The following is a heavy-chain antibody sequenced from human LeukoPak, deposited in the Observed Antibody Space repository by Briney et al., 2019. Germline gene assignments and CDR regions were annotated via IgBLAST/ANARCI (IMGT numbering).Heavy chain of an antibody. D-gene: IGHD2-15*01. CDR1: GFTFSSYA. CDR2: ISGSGGST. CDR3: AKVYGGGSFNWFDP. Sequence: GGSLRLSCAASGFTFSSYAMSWVRQAPGEGLEWVSAISGSGGSTYYADSVKGRFTISRDNSKNTLYLQMNSLRAEDTAVYYCAKVYGGGSFNWFDPWGQGTLVTVSS. J-gene: IGHJ5*02. V-gene: IGHV3-23*01.